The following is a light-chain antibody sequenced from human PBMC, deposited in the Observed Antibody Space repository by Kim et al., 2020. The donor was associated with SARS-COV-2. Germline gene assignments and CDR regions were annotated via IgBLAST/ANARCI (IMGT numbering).Light chain of an antibody. CDR1: SDNSGKGYD. Sequence: QEVNISCTGRSDNSGKGYDAHWYQQRPGTAPKLLIYANTNRPSGVPDRFSGSKSGTSASLAITGLQAEDEADYYCQSYDSSLSGWVFGGGTKLTVL. CDR3: QSYDSSLSGWV. V-gene: IGLV1-40*01. CDR2: ANT. J-gene: IGLJ3*02.